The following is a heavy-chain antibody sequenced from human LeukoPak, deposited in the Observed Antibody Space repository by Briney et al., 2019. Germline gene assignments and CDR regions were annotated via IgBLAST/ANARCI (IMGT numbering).Heavy chain of an antibody. Sequence: SETLSLTCTVSSYSINSGYYWGWIRQPPGKGLEWIGNIYRSGSTYYNPSLESRVTISIDMSKNQFSLRLRSVTASDTAVYYCATDLGYSSSWLAWGQGTLVTVSS. CDR1: SYSINSGYY. V-gene: IGHV4-38-2*02. CDR3: ATDLGYSSSWLA. J-gene: IGHJ5*02. D-gene: IGHD6-13*01. CDR2: IYRSGST.